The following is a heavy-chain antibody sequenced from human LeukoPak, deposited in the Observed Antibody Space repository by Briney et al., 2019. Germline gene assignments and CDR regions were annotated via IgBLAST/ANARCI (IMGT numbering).Heavy chain of an antibody. J-gene: IGHJ5*02. CDR3: AKGGSYLVDP. V-gene: IGHV3-23*01. CDR2: ISGSGGGT. CDR1: GVTLAGHA. Sequence: GGSLRLACAASGVTLAGHAMSWVRQAPGKGLEWVSTISGSGGGTYYADSVKGRFTISRDNSKNTLYLQMNSLRAEDTAVYYCAKGGSYLVDPWGQGTLVTVSS. D-gene: IGHD1-26*01.